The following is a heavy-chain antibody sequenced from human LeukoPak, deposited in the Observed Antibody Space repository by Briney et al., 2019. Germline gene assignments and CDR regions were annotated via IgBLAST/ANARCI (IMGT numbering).Heavy chain of an antibody. CDR1: GYTFTSYY. CDR2: INPSGGST. V-gene: IGHV1-46*01. CDR3: ARVFSEWFDP. D-gene: IGHD3-10*01. J-gene: IGHJ5*02. Sequence: ASVKVSCRASGYTFTSYYMHWVRQAPGQGLEWMGIINPSGGSTSYAQKFQGRVTMTGDTSTSTVYMELSSLRSEDTAVYYCARVFSEWFDPWGQGTLVTVSS.